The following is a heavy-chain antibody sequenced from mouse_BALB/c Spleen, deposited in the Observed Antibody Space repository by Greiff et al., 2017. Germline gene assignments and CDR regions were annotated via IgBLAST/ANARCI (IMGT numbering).Heavy chain of an antibody. V-gene: IGHV2-9*02. J-gene: IGHJ4*01. CDR3: ARDLLSLLRAMDY. CDR2: IWAGGST. Sequence: VQLVESGPGLVAPSQSLSITCTVSGFSLTSYGVHWVRQPPGKGLEWLGVIWAGGSTNYNSALMSRLSISKDNSKSQVFLKMNSLQTDDTAMYYCARDLLSLLRAMDYWGQGTSVTVSS. CDR1: GFSLTSYG. D-gene: IGHD1-2*01.